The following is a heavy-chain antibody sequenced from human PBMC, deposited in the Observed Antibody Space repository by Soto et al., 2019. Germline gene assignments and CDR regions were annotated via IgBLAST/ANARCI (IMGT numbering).Heavy chain of an antibody. Sequence: HPGGSLRLSCAASGFTVSGNYMSWVRQAPGKGLEWVSVIYSGGSTYYADSVKGRFTISRDNSKNTLYLQMNSLRAEDTAVYYCGRVLLADILLRFLEWSYNDAFDIWGKGTMVTVS. J-gene: IGHJ3*02. D-gene: IGHD3-3*01. CDR2: IYSGGST. CDR1: GFTVSGNY. CDR3: GRVLLADILLRFLEWSYNDAFDI. V-gene: IGHV3-66*01.